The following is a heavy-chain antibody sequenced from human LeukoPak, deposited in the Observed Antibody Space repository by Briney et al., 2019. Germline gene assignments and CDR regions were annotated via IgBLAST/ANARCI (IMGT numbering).Heavy chain of an antibody. V-gene: IGHV4-39*01. D-gene: IGHD1-26*01. CDR3: ARLLSGADRNFDY. CDR2: IYYSGST. Sequence: SETLSLTCTVSGGSISSSSYCWGWIRQPPGKGLEWIGSIYYSGSTYYNPSLKSRVTISVDTSKNQFSLKLSSVTAADTAVYYCARLLSGADRNFDYWGQGTLVTVSS. J-gene: IGHJ4*02. CDR1: GGSISSSSYC.